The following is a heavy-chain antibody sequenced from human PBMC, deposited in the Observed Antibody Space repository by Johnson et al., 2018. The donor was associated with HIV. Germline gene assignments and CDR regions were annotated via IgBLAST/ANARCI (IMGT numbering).Heavy chain of an antibody. D-gene: IGHD6-19*01. V-gene: IGHV3-66*01. CDR1: GFTVSSNY. CDR3: ARDPREGWPGAFDI. CDR2: IYSGGST. J-gene: IGHJ3*02. Sequence: VQLVESGGGVVQPGGSLRLSCAASGFTVSSNYITWVRQAPGKGLKWVSVIYSGGSTYYADSVKGRFTISRDRSKNTLYLQMNSLRAEDTAVYYCARDPREGWPGAFDIWGQGTMVTVSS.